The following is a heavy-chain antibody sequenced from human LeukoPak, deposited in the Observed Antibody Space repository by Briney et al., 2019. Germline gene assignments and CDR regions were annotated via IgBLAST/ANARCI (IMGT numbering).Heavy chain of an antibody. CDR2: ISWDGGST. D-gene: IGHD2-15*01. CDR3: AKDAGYCSGGSCYDIFDY. Sequence: PGGSLRLSCAASGFTFDDYTMHWVRHAPGKGLEWVSLISWDGGSTYYADSVKGRFTISRDNSKNSLYLQMNSLRTEDTALYCAKDAGYCSGGSCYDIFDYWGQGTLVTVSS. CDR1: GFTFDDYT. J-gene: IGHJ4*02. V-gene: IGHV3-43*01.